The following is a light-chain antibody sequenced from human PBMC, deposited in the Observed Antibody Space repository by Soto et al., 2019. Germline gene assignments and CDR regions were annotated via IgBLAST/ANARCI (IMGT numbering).Light chain of an antibody. J-gene: IGLJ1*01. V-gene: IGLV2-14*01. CDR1: SSDVGGYDY. CDR3: IFHASGSTQV. Sequence: QSALTQPASVSGSPGQSVAISCTGTSSDVGGYDYVSWYQQQPDKAPKLMIYEVTKRPSGVSNRFSGSKSGNTASLTISGLQSEDEADYYCIFHASGSTQVFGTWIKVTLL. CDR2: EVT.